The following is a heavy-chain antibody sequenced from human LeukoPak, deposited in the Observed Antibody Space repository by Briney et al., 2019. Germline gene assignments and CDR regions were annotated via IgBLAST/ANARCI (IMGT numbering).Heavy chain of an antibody. J-gene: IGHJ4*02. CDR2: ISWNSGSI. CDR3: AKGGSSSWYDSFDY. D-gene: IGHD6-13*01. CDR1: GFTFDDYA. V-gene: IGHV3-9*01. Sequence: PGRSLRPSCAASGFTFDDYAMHWVRQAPGKGLEWVSGISWNSGSIGYADSVKGRFTISRDNAKNSLYLQMNSLRAEDTALYYCAKGGSSSWYDSFDYWGQGTLVTVSS.